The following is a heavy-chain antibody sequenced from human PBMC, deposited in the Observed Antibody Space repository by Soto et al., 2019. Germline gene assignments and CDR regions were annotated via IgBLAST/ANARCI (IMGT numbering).Heavy chain of an antibody. CDR3: AKPPGGFPGWYHY. Sequence: PGGSLRLSCSASGFTFSSYAMSWVRQAPGKGLEWVSAISGSGGSTYYADSVKGRFTISRDNSKNTLYLQMNSLRAEDTAVYYCAKPPGGFPGWYHYWGQGTLVTVSS. J-gene: IGHJ4*02. CDR1: GFTFSSYA. D-gene: IGHD6-19*01. V-gene: IGHV3-23*01. CDR2: ISGSGGST.